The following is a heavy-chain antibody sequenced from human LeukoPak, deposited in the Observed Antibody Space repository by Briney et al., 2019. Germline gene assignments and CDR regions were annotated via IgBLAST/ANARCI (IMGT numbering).Heavy chain of an antibody. J-gene: IGHJ4*02. V-gene: IGHV3-66*01. CDR1: GFIVSSYY. D-gene: IGHD3-22*01. CDR3: AREGGSGNPNSGHSKRGYDY. CDR2: IYNNGNT. Sequence: GGSLRLSCAASGFIVSSYYMTWVRHAPAKGLEWVAVIYNNGNTYYAGSVQGRFIISRDISKNTLYLQMNSLRVEDTALYYCAREGGSGNPNSGHSKRGYDYWGQGTLVTVSS.